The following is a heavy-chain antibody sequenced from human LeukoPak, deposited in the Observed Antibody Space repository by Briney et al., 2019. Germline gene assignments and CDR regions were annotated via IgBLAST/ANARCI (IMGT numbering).Heavy chain of an antibody. Sequence: GASVKVSCKASGGTFSSYAISWVRQAPGQGLEWMGGIIPIFGTANYAQKFQGRVTITTDESTSTAYMELSSLRSEDTAVYYCARQYCGSDCSVRDYYYYMDVWGKGTTVTVSS. CDR1: GGTFSSYA. CDR2: IIPIFGTA. J-gene: IGHJ6*03. V-gene: IGHV1-69*05. CDR3: ARQYCGSDCSVRDYYYYMDV. D-gene: IGHD2-21*02.